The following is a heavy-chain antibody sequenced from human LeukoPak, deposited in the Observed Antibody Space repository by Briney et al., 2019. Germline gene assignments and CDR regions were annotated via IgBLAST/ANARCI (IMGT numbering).Heavy chain of an antibody. J-gene: IGHJ5*01. CDR3: ARGAEGHNYGELDS. CDR2: IHYDGTS. D-gene: IGHD5-18*01. CDR1: GFTFSTYW. V-gene: IGHV3-74*01. Sequence: GGSLRLSCAASGFTFSTYWTHWVRQIPGKGLVWLSRIHYDGTSTYVDSVRGRFTISRDNTKSTLYLQMNSLRADDTAVYYCARGAEGHNYGELDSWGQGTLVTVSS.